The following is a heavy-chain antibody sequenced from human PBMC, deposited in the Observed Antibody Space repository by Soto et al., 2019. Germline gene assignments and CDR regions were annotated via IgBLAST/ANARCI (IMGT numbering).Heavy chain of an antibody. CDR2: IYYSGST. Sequence: SETLSLTCTVSGGSISSGGYYWSWTRQHPGKGLEWIGYIYYSGSTYYNPSLKSRVTISVDTSKNQFSLELSSVTAADTAVYYCARDRSNAPFYYGMDVWGQGTTVTVSS. J-gene: IGHJ6*02. V-gene: IGHV4-31*03. CDR1: GGSISSGGYY. CDR3: ARDRSNAPFYYGMDV. D-gene: IGHD7-27*01.